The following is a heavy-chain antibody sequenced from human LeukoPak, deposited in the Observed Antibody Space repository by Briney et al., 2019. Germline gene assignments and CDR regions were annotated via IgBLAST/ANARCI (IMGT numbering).Heavy chain of an antibody. CDR3: ARKSSGTFFD. CDR1: GGTFSSYA. V-gene: IGHV1-69*05. J-gene: IGHJ4*02. Sequence: SVKVSCKASGGTFSSYAISWVRQAPGQGVEWMGGIIPIFGTANYAQKFQGRVTITTDESTSTAYMELSSLRSDDTAVLYCARKSSGTFFDWGQGTLVTVSS. D-gene: IGHD3-10*01. CDR2: IIPIFGTA.